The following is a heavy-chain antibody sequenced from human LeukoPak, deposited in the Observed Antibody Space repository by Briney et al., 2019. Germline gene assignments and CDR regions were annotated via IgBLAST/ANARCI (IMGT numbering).Heavy chain of an antibody. Sequence: SETLSLTCTVSGGSISSYYWSWIRQPPGKGLEWIGYIYYSGSTNYNPSPKSRVTISVDTSKNQFSLKLGSVTAADTAVYYCARDTYYYDSSGYRPFDYWGQGTLVTVSS. J-gene: IGHJ4*02. CDR2: IYYSGST. V-gene: IGHV4-59*01. CDR3: ARDTYYYDSSGYRPFDY. D-gene: IGHD3-22*01. CDR1: GGSISSYY.